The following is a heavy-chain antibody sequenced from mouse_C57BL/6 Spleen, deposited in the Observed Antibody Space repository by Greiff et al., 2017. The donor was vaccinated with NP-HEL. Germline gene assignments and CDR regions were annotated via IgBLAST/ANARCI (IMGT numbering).Heavy chain of an antibody. J-gene: IGHJ1*03. Sequence: QVQLQQPGAELVMPGASVKLSCKASGYTFTSYWMHWVKQRPGQGLEWIGEIDPSDSYTNYNQKFKGKSTLTVDKSSSTAYMQLSSLTSEDSAVYYCARTFTTVDSYWYFDVWGTGTTVTVSS. CDR2: IDPSDSYT. CDR3: ARTFTTVDSYWYFDV. D-gene: IGHD1-1*01. CDR1: GYTFTSYW. V-gene: IGHV1-69*01.